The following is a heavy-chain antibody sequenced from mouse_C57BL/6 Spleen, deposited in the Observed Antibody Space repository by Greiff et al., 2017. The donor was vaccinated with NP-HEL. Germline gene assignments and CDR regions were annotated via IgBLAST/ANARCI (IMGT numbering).Heavy chain of an antibody. V-gene: IGHV1-12*01. CDR1: GYTFTSYN. D-gene: IGHD1-1*01. Sequence: QVQLQQSGAELVRPGASVKMSCKASGYTFTSYNMHWVKQTPRQGLEWIGAIYPGNGDTSYNQKFKGKATLTVDKSSSTAYMQLSSLTSEDSAVYFCARSYGSSYVRDYYAMDYWGQGTSVTVSS. CDR3: ARSYGSSYVRDYYAMDY. CDR2: IYPGNGDT. J-gene: IGHJ4*01.